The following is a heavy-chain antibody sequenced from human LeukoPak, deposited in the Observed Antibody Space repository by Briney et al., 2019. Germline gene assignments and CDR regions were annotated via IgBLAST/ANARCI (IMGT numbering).Heavy chain of an antibody. CDR3: ARDQGPHYYYYMDV. CDR1: GGTFSSYA. CDR2: IIPIFGTA. Sequence: GASVKVSCKASGGTFSSYAISWVRQAPRQGLEWMGGIIPIFGTANYAQKFQGRVTITTDESTSTAYMELSSLRSEDTAVYYCARDQGPHYYYYMDVWGKGTTVTVSS. V-gene: IGHV1-69*05. J-gene: IGHJ6*03.